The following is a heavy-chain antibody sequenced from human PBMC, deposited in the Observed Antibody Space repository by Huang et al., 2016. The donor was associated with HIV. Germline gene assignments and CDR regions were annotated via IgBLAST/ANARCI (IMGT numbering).Heavy chain of an antibody. D-gene: IGHD3-3*01. Sequence: VQLVESGGGVVKPGGSLRLSGGASGFSFSSYGMNWVRQAPGKGLEWVSSITSSSTYKYYADSGKGRFTISRDNAKNSLYLQMNSLRAEDTAVYYCARGSPPPFSTDWGQGTLVTVSS. CDR1: GFSFSSYG. CDR2: ITSSSTYK. J-gene: IGHJ4*02. V-gene: IGHV3-21*01. CDR3: ARGSPPPFSTD.